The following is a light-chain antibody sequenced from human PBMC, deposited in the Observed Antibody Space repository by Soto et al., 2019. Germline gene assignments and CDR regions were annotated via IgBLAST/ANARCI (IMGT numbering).Light chain of an antibody. V-gene: IGKV3-11*01. CDR1: LSVSSY. J-gene: IGKJ5*01. CDR3: QQRQYWPPIT. Sequence: VVTQSPPTLSLSPGERATLSCRTSLSVSSYLAWYQPQPGQAPRLLIYDASNRATGIPARFTGSGSGTDFNLTISTLEPEDFAVYYCQQRQYWPPITFGQGTRLEIK. CDR2: DAS.